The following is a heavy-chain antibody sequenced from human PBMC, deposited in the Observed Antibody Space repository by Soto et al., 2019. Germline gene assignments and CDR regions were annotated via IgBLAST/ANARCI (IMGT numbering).Heavy chain of an antibody. Sequence: QVQLVQSGAEVREPGASVKVSCKASGYTFTNYGVSWVRQAPGQGLEWMGWIGGYKGNTNYAQKLQGRVTWTTDTSTSPAYMELRSRRSEGSAVYYCALHTLDTGMPSGYWGQGTLVTVSS. CDR3: ALHTLDTGMPSGY. D-gene: IGHD5-18*01. J-gene: IGHJ4*02. CDR1: GYTFTNYG. CDR2: IGGYKGNT. V-gene: IGHV1-18*01.